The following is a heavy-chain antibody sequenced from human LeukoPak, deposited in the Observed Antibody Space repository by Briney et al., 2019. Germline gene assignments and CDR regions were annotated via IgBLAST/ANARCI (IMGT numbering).Heavy chain of an antibody. CDR3: ARLYYDFWSGQYSTRDY. D-gene: IGHD3-3*01. CDR2: ISSSSSYM. CDR1: GFTFSSYS. Sequence: GGSLRLSCAASGFTFSSYSMNWVRQAPGKGLEWVSSISSSSSYMYYADSVKGRFTISRDNAKNSLYLQMNSLRAEDTAVYYCARLYYDFWSGQYSTRDYWGQGTLVTVSS. V-gene: IGHV3-21*01. J-gene: IGHJ4*02.